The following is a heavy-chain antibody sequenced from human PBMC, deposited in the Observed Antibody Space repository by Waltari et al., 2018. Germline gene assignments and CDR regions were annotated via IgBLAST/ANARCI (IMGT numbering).Heavy chain of an antibody. CDR2: IYYSGST. Sequence: QLQLQESGPGLVKPSETLSFTCPVSGGSISRSSYYWGWISQPPGKGLEWIGSIYYSGSTYYNPSLKSRVTISVDTSKNQFSLKLSSVTAADTAVYYCATKRESSASGFDYWGQGTLVTVSS. V-gene: IGHV4-39*01. CDR3: ATKRESSASGFDY. D-gene: IGHD6-19*01. CDR1: GGSISRSSYY. J-gene: IGHJ4*02.